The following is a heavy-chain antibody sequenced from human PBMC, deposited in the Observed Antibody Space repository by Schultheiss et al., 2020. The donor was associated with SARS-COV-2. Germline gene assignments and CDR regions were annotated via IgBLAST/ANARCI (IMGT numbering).Heavy chain of an antibody. V-gene: IGHV3-21*01. CDR1: GFTFSSYS. Sequence: GESLKISCAASGFTFSSYSMNWVRQAPGKGLEWVSSISSSSSYIYYADSVKGRFTISRDNAKNSLYLQMNSLRAEDTAVYYCARLSVVHDCIDYWGQGTLVTVSS. CDR3: ARLSVVHDCIDY. D-gene: IGHD2-21*01. CDR2: ISSSSSYI. J-gene: IGHJ4*02.